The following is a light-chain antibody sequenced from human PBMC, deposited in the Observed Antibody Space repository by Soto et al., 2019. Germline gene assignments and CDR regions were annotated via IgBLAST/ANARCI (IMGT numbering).Light chain of an antibody. Sequence: QSALTQPPSASGSPGQSVTISCTGTSSDVGGYNYVSWYQQHPGKAPKLMISEVSKRPSGVPDRCSGSKSGNTASRTVSGLQAENEADYYCSSFAGNNNLVFGGGTKLTVL. CDR1: SSDVGGYNY. J-gene: IGLJ2*01. V-gene: IGLV2-8*01. CDR2: EVS. CDR3: SSFAGNNNLV.